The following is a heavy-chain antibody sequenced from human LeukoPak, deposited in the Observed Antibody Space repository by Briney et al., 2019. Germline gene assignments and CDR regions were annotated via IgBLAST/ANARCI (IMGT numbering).Heavy chain of an antibody. Sequence: PRASVKVSCKASGGTFSSYAISWVRQAPGQGLEWMGGIIPIFGTANYAQKFQGRVTITTDESTSTAYMELSSLRSEDTAVYYCARESFWSGYDRKFDPWGQGTLVTVSS. V-gene: IGHV1-69*05. CDR1: GGTFSSYA. D-gene: IGHD3-3*01. CDR2: IIPIFGTA. J-gene: IGHJ5*02. CDR3: ARESFWSGYDRKFDP.